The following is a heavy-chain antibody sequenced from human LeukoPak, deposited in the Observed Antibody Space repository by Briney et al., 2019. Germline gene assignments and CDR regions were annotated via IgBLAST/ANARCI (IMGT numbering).Heavy chain of an antibody. CDR3: ARDRGSSGWYVLNY. D-gene: IGHD6-19*01. J-gene: IGHJ4*02. CDR1: GGSISSSNW. V-gene: IGHV4-4*02. Sequence: PSETLSLTCAVSGGSISSSNWWSWVRQPPAKGLEGIGEIYHSGGTNYNPSLKSRVTISVDKSKNQFSLKLSSVTAADTAVYYCARDRGSSGWYVLNYWGQGTLVTVSS. CDR2: IYHSGGT.